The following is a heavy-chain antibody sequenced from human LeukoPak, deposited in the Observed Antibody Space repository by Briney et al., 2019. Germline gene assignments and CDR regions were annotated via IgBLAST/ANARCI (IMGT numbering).Heavy chain of an antibody. V-gene: IGHV3-66*01. D-gene: IGHD2-2*01. Sequence: GGSLRLSCAASEFIVGSNYMSWVRQAPGKGLEWVSLIYSGGSTNYADSVKGRFTISRDSSKNTLYLQMNSLRAEDTAVYYCAKTSYCSSTSCPRRYYYYYMDVWGKGTTVTISS. CDR2: IYSGGST. J-gene: IGHJ6*03. CDR1: EFIVGSNY. CDR3: AKTSYCSSTSCPRRYYYYYMDV.